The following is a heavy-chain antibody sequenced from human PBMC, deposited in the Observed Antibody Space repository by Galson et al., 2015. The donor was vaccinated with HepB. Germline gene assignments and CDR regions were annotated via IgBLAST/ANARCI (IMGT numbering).Heavy chain of an antibody. CDR3: ARPLITYDSPPAWFDP. Sequence: ETLSLTCTVSGGSISSSSYYWGWICLPPGKGLEWIGTIYYSGRTYYNPSLKRRVTISVDTSKNPFSLKLSSVTAADTAVYDCARPLITYDSPPAWFDPWGQGTLVTVSS. CDR1: GGSISSSSYY. V-gene: IGHV4-39*01. D-gene: IGHD3-3*01. J-gene: IGHJ5*02. CDR2: IYYSGRT.